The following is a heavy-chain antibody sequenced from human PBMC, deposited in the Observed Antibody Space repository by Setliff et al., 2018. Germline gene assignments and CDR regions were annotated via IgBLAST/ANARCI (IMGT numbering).Heavy chain of an antibody. J-gene: IGHJ2*01. CDR1: GDTLTTYA. CDR2: IIPIFGSP. Sequence: SVKVSCKASGDTLTTYAIHWVRQAPGQGLEWMGMIIPIFGSPHYAQRFQDRVNITADVYTRTAYMDLSSLRSEDTAVYYCARGRASGGYFEVWYSDLWGRGTLVTVSS. CDR3: ARGRASGGYFEVWYSDL. V-gene: IGHV1-69*13. D-gene: IGHD3-22*01.